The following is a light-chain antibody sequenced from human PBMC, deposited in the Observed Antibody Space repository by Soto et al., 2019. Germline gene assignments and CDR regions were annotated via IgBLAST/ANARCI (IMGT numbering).Light chain of an antibody. V-gene: IGKV1-5*01. J-gene: IGKJ4*01. CDR3: QQYYSYPLT. CDR2: DAS. Sequence: DSQMIQTTSALSASVGDRVTITCRASQSISRRLAWYQQKPGKAPKLLIYDASSLESGVPAGFSGSGSGTQFTLTISCLQSEDFATYYCQQYYSYPLTFGGGTKVDIK. CDR1: QSISRR.